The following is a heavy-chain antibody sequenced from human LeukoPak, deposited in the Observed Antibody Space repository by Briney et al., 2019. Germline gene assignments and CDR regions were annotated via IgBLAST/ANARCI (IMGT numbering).Heavy chain of an antibody. Sequence: QPGRSLRLSCAASGFTFNSYAMHWVRQAPGQGLEWVALIWYDGSNKYHADSVKGRFTISRDNSKNTVYLQMNSLRVEDTALYYCARDRPTGSYYSIDYWGQGTLATVSS. V-gene: IGHV3-33*08. CDR3: ARDRPTGSYYSIDY. CDR2: IWYDGSNK. D-gene: IGHD1-26*01. CDR1: GFTFNSYA. J-gene: IGHJ4*02.